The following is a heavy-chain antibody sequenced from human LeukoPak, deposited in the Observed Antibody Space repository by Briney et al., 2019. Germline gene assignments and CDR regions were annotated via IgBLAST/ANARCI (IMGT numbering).Heavy chain of an antibody. J-gene: IGHJ3*02. Sequence: GGSLRLSCAASGFTFSSNAMHWVRQAPGKGLEWVSSISSSSSYIYYADSVKGRFTISRDNAKNSLYLQMNSLRAEDTAVYYCARILLSAFDIWGQGTMVTVSS. CDR3: ARILLSAFDI. CDR2: ISSSSSYI. D-gene: IGHD2/OR15-2a*01. V-gene: IGHV3-21*01. CDR1: GFTFSSNA.